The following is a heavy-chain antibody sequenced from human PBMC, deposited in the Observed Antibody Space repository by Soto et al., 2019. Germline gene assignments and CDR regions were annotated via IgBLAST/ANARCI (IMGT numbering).Heavy chain of an antibody. D-gene: IGHD3-22*01. V-gene: IGHV4-30-4*08. CDR3: ARDYRPTYYYDSGGYYPPTYFDS. CDR2: ITYSART. J-gene: IGHJ4*02. CDR1: GGSISSGDYY. Sequence: QVQLQESGPGLLKTSQTLSLTCTVSGGSISSGDYYWSWIRQSPGKGLEWIGYITYSARTNYNPSLQRRVTMSVATSKNLFSLRLSSVTAADTAVYFCARDYRPTYYYDSGGYYPPTYFDSWGQGALVTVSS.